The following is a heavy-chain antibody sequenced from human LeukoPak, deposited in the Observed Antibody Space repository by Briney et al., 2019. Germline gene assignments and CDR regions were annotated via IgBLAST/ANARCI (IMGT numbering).Heavy chain of an antibody. J-gene: IGHJ4*02. CDR1: GFTFSSYW. CDR3: ARGDALAAAGLRGYFDY. V-gene: IGHV3-7*01. CDR2: IKKDGSEK. Sequence: PGGSLRLSCAASGFTFSSYWMSWVRQAPGKGLEWVANIKKDGSEKYYVDSVKGRFTISRDNAKTSLYLQMNSLRAEDTAVYYCARGDALAAAGLRGYFDYWGQGTLVTVSS. D-gene: IGHD6-13*01.